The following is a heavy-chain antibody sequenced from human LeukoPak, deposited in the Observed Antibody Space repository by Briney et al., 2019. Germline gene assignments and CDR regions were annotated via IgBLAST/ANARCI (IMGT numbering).Heavy chain of an antibody. Sequence: ASVKVSCKASGYTFTSYYMHWVRQAPGQGLEWMGTINPSGGSTSYAQKFQGRVTMTRDTSTSTVYMKLSSLRSEDTAVYYCARQLGYYGSGSYHPYWYFDLWGRGTLVTVSS. J-gene: IGHJ2*01. D-gene: IGHD3-10*01. V-gene: IGHV1-46*01. CDR1: GYTFTSYY. CDR3: ARQLGYYGSGSYHPYWYFDL. CDR2: INPSGGST.